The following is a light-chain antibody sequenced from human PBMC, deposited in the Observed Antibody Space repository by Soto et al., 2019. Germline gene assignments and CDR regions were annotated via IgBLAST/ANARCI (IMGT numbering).Light chain of an antibody. CDR2: EGS. CDR3: WSSAGGSPSWV. V-gene: IGLV2-23*01. J-gene: IGLJ3*02. CDR1: SSDVGNYNL. Sequence: QSALTQPASVSGSPGQSITISCTGTSSDVGNYNLVSWYQQHPGKAPKLMIYEGSKRPSGVSNRFSGAKSGNTASLTISGLQAEDESDYYCWSSAGGSPSWVFGGGTNLIVL.